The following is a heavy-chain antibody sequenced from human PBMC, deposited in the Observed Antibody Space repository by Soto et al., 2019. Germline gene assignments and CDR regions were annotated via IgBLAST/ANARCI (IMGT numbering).Heavy chain of an antibody. Sequence: SETLSLTCAVYGGSFSGYYWSWIRQPPGKGLEWIGEINHSGSTNYNPSLKSRVTISVDTSKNQFSLKLSSVTAADTAVYYCARGKQSTMIVVVTSPFDYRGQGILVTVSS. CDR3: ARGKQSTMIVVVTSPFDY. D-gene: IGHD3-22*01. V-gene: IGHV4-34*01. CDR2: INHSGST. J-gene: IGHJ4*02. CDR1: GGSFSGYY.